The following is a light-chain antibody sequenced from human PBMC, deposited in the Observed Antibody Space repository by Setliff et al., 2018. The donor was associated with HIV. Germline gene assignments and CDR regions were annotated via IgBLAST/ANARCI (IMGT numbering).Light chain of an antibody. J-gene: IGLJ1*01. Sequence: QSVLAQPASVSGSPGQSITISCTGSSSDVGGYDYVSWYQLRPGRAPKLMIYEVSSRPSGVSNRFSGSKSGNAASLTISGLQAEDEADYYCTSYTRTNTYVFGTGTRSPS. CDR3: TSYTRTNTYV. V-gene: IGLV2-14*03. CDR2: EVS. CDR1: SSDVGGYDY.